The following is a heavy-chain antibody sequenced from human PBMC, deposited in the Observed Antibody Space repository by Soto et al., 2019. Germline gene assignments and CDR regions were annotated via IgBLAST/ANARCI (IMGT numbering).Heavy chain of an antibody. V-gene: IGHV3-30*18. CDR3: AKGMFSVEMGTIDY. Sequence: QPGGSLRLSCAASGFTVSSYGMHWVRQAPGKGLEWVAVISYDGRNKYYGDSVKGRFTISRDKSKNTLFLQMNSLRAEDTAVYYCAKGMFSVEMGTIDYWGQGTLVTVSS. CDR1: GFTVSSYG. CDR2: ISYDGRNK. D-gene: IGHD1-1*01. J-gene: IGHJ4*02.